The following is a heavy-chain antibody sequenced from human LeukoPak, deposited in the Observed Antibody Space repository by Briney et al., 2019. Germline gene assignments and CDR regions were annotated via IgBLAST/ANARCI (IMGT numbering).Heavy chain of an antibody. J-gene: IGHJ4*02. D-gene: IGHD5-18*01. CDR2: ISGSGGST. CDR3: AKNLAPQRR. V-gene: IGHV3-23*01. Sequence: GGSLRLSCAASGFTFSNSAMTWVRQAPGKGLEWVSTISGSGGSTYYADSVKGRFTISRDNSKNTLSLQMNSLRAEDRAVYYCAKNLAPQRRWGQGTLVTVSS. CDR1: GFTFSNSA.